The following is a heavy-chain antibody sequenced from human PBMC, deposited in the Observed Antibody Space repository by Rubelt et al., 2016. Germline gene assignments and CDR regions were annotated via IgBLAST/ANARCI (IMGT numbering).Heavy chain of an antibody. Sequence: WVSAISGSGGSTYYADSVKGRFTISRDNSKNTLYLQMNSLRAEDTAVYYCARASSTSYWEGWFDPWGQGTLVTVSS. J-gene: IGHJ5*02. CDR2: ISGSGGST. CDR3: ARASSTSYWEGWFDP. D-gene: IGHD2-2*01. V-gene: IGHV3-23*01.